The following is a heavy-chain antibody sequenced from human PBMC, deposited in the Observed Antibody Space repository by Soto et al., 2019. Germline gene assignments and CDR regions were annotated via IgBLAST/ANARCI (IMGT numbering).Heavy chain of an antibody. CDR2: INNDGSDT. J-gene: IGHJ4*02. D-gene: IGHD3-10*01. CDR1: GFIFSNNW. CDR3: ARGAGGLDY. V-gene: IGHV3-74*01. Sequence: EVQLVESGGGFVQPGGSLRLSCAASGFIFSNNWIHWVRQAPGKGLEWVSHINNDGSDTSYADSVKGRFTISRDNAKNTVFLQMNSLRAEDTAMYDCARGAGGLDYWGQGTLVTVSS.